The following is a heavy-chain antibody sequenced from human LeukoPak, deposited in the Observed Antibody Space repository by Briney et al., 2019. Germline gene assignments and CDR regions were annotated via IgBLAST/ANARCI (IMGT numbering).Heavy chain of an antibody. CDR2: ISYDGSNK. CDR3: ARSPMVAAHFDH. V-gene: IGHV3-30*04. Sequence: PGGSLRLSCAASGFTFSSYAMHWVRQAPGKGLEWVAVISYDGSNKYYADSVKGRFTISRDNSKNTLYLQMNSLRAEDTAVYYCARSPMVAAHFDHWGQGTLVTVSS. D-gene: IGHD2-15*01. J-gene: IGHJ4*02. CDR1: GFTFSSYA.